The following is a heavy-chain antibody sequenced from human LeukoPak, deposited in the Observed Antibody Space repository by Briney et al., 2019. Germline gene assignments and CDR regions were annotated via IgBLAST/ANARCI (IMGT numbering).Heavy chain of an antibody. CDR1: AATVSSNTAA. CDR3: ARDRGSSSWYYFDY. Sequence: SQTLSLTCAISAATVSSNTAAWNWLKQSPSRGLEWPGRTYYRHTWYNDSGVSVKSRITINPDTSKKQFSLQLNSVPPEDTAVYYCARDRGSSSWYYFDYWGQGTLVSVSS. D-gene: IGHD6-13*01. V-gene: IGHV6-1*01. CDR2: TYYRHTWYN. J-gene: IGHJ4*02.